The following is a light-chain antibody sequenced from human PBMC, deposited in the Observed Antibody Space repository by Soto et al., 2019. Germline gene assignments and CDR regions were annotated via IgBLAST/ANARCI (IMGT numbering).Light chain of an antibody. J-gene: IGLJ3*02. V-gene: IGLV2-8*01. CDR3: SSYVGNKNLV. Sequence: QSALTQPPSASGSPGQSVTISYTGTFNDVGGYNYVSWYQQHPGKAPKVIIYEVYKRPSGVPERFSGSKSGKTASLTVSGLQADDEADYYCSSYVGNKNLVFGGGTKLTVL. CDR2: EVY. CDR1: FNDVGGYNY.